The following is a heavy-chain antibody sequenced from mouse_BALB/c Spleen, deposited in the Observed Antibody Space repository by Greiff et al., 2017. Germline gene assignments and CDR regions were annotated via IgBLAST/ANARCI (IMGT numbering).Heavy chain of an antibody. Sequence: EVQLQESGPSLVKPSQTLSLTCSVTGDSITSGYWNWVRKFPGNKLEYMGYISYSGSTYYNPSLKSGISITRDTSKNQYYLQLNSVTTEETATYYCASNYYGSSYDYFDYWGQGTTLTVSS. CDR1: GDSITSGY. J-gene: IGHJ2*01. CDR3: ASNYYGSSYDYFDY. D-gene: IGHD1-1*01. CDR2: ISYSGST. V-gene: IGHV3-8*02.